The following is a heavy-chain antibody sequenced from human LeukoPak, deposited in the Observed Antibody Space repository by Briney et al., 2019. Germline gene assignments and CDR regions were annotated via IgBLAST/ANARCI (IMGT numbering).Heavy chain of an antibody. Sequence: GGSLRLSCAASGFTFSSYSMNWVRQAPGKGLEWVSSISSSSSYIYYADSVKGRFTISRDNAKKSLFLQMNSLRAEDTAVYYCARIPMVQGVNVDPCDYWGQGTLLTVSS. CDR1: GFTFSSYS. J-gene: IGHJ4*02. CDR3: ARIPMVQGVNVDPCDY. V-gene: IGHV3-21*01. D-gene: IGHD3-10*01. CDR2: ISSSSSYI.